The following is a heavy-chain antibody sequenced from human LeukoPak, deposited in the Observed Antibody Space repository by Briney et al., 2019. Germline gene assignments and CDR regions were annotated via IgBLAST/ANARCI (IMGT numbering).Heavy chain of an antibody. CDR1: GYKFDTYG. D-gene: IGHD3-3*01. J-gene: IGHJ4*02. V-gene: IGHV1-18*01. CDR3: TRDAASIFGVISGAREFDF. CDR2: ISGYNGNT. Sequence: ASVKVSCKTSGYKFDTYGITWVRQAPGQGLEWMGWISGYNGNTKYAQNFQDRVSMSTDKSTNSAYMELRSLTSDDTAVYYCTRDAASIFGVISGAREFDFWGRGTLVTVSS.